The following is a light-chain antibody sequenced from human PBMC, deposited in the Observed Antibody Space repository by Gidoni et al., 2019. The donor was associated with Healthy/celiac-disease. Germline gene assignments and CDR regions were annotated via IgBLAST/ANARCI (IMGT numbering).Light chain of an antibody. CDR1: PSVSSY. V-gene: IGKV3-11*01. Sequence: DIVLKQSPATLSLSPGASATLSCRARPSVSSYLAWYQQKPGQAPRLLIYDASNRATGLPARFSGSGSGTDFTLTISSLEPEDFAVYYCQQRIHWPLTFGPGTKVDIK. J-gene: IGKJ3*01. CDR3: QQRIHWPLT. CDR2: DAS.